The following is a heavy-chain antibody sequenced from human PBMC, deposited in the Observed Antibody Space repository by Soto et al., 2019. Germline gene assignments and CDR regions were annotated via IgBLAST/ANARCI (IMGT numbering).Heavy chain of an antibody. V-gene: IGHV4-39*01. CDR1: GGSISSSSYY. Sequence: SETLSLTCTVSGGSISSSSYYWGWIRQPPGKGLEWIGSIYYSGSTYYNPSLKSRVTISVDTSKNQFSLKLSSVTAADTAVYYCARQDAPTSCCPLQLFDYWGQGTLVTVSS. CDR2: IYYSGST. J-gene: IGHJ4*02. D-gene: IGHD2-2*01. CDR3: ARQDAPTSCCPLQLFDY.